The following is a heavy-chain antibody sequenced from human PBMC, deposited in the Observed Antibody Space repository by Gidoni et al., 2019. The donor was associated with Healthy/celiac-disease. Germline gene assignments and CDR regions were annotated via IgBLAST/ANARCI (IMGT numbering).Heavy chain of an antibody. Sequence: QVQLQESGPGLVKPSETLSLTCTVSGGSISSYYWSWIRQPPGKGLEWIGYIYYSGSTNYNPSLKSRVTISVDTSKNQFSLKLSSVTAADTAVYYCARSYDFWSSYYMDVWGKGTTSPSP. CDR3: ARSYDFWSSYYMDV. CDR2: IYYSGST. CDR1: GGSISSYY. J-gene: IGHJ6*03. V-gene: IGHV4-59*01. D-gene: IGHD3-3*01.